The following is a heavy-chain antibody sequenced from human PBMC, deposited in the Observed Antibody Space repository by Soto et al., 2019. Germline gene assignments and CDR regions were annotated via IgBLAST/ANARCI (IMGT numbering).Heavy chain of an antibody. V-gene: IGHV3-9*01. J-gene: IGHJ5*02. Sequence: EVQLVESGGGLVQPGRSLRRSCAASGFTCDDYAMHWVRQAPGKGLEWVSGISWNRGSIGYADSVKGRFTISRDNAKNSLYLQMNSLRAEDTALYYCAKDGGGNWFDPWGQGTLVTVSS. D-gene: IGHD3-16*01. CDR1: GFTCDDYA. CDR3: AKDGGGNWFDP. CDR2: ISWNRGSI.